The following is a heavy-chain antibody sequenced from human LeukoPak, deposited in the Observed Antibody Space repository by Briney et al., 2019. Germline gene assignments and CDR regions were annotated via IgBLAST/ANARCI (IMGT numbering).Heavy chain of an antibody. CDR1: GYTFTGYY. Sequence: ASVKVSCKASGYTFTGYYMHWVRQAPGQGLEWMGWINPNSGGTNYAQKFQGRVTMTRDTSISTAYMELSRLRSDDTAVYYCARDKVGWSGYYRLDYWGQGTLVTVSS. CDR3: ARDKVGWSGYYRLDY. J-gene: IGHJ4*02. V-gene: IGHV1-2*02. D-gene: IGHD3-3*01. CDR2: INPNSGGT.